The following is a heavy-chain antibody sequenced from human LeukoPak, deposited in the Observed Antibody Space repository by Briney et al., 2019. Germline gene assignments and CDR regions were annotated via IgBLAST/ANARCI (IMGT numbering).Heavy chain of an antibody. D-gene: IGHD3-10*01. J-gene: IGHJ6*04. CDR3: ARAGVTMVRGRDGMDV. CDR2: INHSGST. Sequence: SETLSLTCAVYGGSLSGYYWSWIRQPPGKGLEWIGEINHSGSTNYNPSLKSRVTISVDTSKNQFSLKLSSVTAADTAVYYCARAGVTMVRGRDGMDVWGKGTTVTVSS. CDR1: GGSLSGYY. V-gene: IGHV4-34*01.